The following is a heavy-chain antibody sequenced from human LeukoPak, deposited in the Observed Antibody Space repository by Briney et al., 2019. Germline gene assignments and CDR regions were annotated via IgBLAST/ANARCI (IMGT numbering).Heavy chain of an antibody. CDR3: AKGISSISTSLDC. D-gene: IGHD3-3*02. J-gene: IGHJ4*02. CDR1: GFTFSSYA. CDR2: ITSSNGRT. Sequence: PGGSLRLSCAASGFTFSSYAMSWVRQAPGKGLEWISAITSSNGRTYYADSVKGRFTISRDNSKNTLYLQMSSLRAEDTAVYYCAKGISSISTSLDCWGQGTLVTVSS. V-gene: IGHV3-23*01.